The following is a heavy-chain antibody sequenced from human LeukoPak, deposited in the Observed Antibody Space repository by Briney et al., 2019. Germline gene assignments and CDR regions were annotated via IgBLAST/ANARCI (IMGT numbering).Heavy chain of an antibody. CDR2: ISAYNGNT. CDR3: AREADYSNLGY. D-gene: IGHD4-11*01. Sequence: ASVKVSCKASGYTFTSYGISWVRQAPGQGLEWMGWISAYNGNTNYAQKFQGRVTITADKCTSTAYMELSSLRSEDTAVYYCAREADYSNLGYWGQGTLVTVSS. J-gene: IGHJ4*02. V-gene: IGHV1-18*01. CDR1: GYTFTSYG.